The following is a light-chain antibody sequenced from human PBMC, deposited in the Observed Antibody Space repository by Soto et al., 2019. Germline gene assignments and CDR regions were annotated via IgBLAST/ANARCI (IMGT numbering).Light chain of an antibody. J-gene: IGKJ1*01. V-gene: IGKV1-39*01. CDR3: QQSYSTPRT. CDR2: AAS. CDR1: QSISNF. Sequence: DIQMTQSPSSLSASEGDRVTITCRASQSISNFLNWYQQKPGKAPKLLIYAASSFQSGVPSRFSGSGSGTDFTLTISSLQPEDFATYYCQQSYSTPRTFGQGTKVDIK.